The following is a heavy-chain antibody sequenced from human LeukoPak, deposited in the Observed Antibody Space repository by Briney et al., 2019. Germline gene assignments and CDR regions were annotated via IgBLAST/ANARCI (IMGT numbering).Heavy chain of an antibody. CDR3: ARDPGYSYAMDS. J-gene: IGHJ4*02. CDR1: GFTFSSYS. Sequence: GGSLRLSCAASGFTFSSYSMNWVRQAPGKVMEWISYISHGSSRIFYADFVEGRFTGSRDDAKNALYLQMNSLRVEDTAVYYCARDPGYSYAMDSWGQGTLVIVSS. CDR2: ISHGSSRI. V-gene: IGHV3-48*01. D-gene: IGHD5-18*01.